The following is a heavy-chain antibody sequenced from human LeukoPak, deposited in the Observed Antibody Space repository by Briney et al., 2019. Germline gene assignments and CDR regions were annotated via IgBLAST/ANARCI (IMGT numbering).Heavy chain of an antibody. CDR1: GFTFSSHW. D-gene: IGHD7-27*01. CDR2: INKDGSEK. Sequence: GGSLRLSCEASGFTFSSHWMRWARQAPGKGLEWVADINKDGSEKKYVDSVKGRFSISRDNAKNSLYLQMNSLRVDDTAVYYCVRDANWGSDYWGQGTLVTVSS. CDR3: VRDANWGSDY. V-gene: IGHV3-7*01. J-gene: IGHJ4*02.